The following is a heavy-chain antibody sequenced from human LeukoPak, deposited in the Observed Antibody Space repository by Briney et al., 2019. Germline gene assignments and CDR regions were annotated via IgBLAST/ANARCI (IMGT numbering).Heavy chain of an antibody. J-gene: IGHJ3*01. CDR1: GYIFTSYW. D-gene: IGHD2-15*01. Sequence: GESLKISCKGSGYIFTSYWIGWVRQMPGKGLEWMGIIYPGDSDTRYSPSFQGQVTISADKSISTAYLQWSSLKASDTAMYYCARRYCSGGSCYSDDAFDVWGQGTMVTVSS. V-gene: IGHV5-51*01. CDR2: IYPGDSDT. CDR3: ARRYCSGGSCYSDDAFDV.